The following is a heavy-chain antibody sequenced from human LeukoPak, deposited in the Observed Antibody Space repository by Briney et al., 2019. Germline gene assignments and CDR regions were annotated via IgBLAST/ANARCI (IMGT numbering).Heavy chain of an antibody. D-gene: IGHD2-2*01. Sequence: PGRSLRLSCAASGFSFDDYAMHWVRQAPGKGLEWVSGISWSSGTIGYADSVKGRFTISRDNAKNSLYLQMNSLRAEDTALYYCAKHIAPRPAGIDDWGQGTLVTVSS. CDR2: ISWSSGTI. J-gene: IGHJ4*02. V-gene: IGHV3-9*01. CDR3: AKHIAPRPAGIDD. CDR1: GFSFDDYA.